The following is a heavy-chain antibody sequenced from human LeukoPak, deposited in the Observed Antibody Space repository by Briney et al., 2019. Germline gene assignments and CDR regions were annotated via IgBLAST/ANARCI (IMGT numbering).Heavy chain of an antibody. D-gene: IGHD3-10*01. J-gene: IGHJ4*02. CDR3: ARAYFGYVSGSTFDY. V-gene: IGHV1-2*02. CDR1: GYKFTGYY. CDR2: INPNSGDS. Sequence: ASVKVSCKASGYKFTGYYMHWVRQAPGQGLEWMGWINPNSGDSHHAQKFQGRITMTRDTSISTAYMELSGLRSDGTAVYYCARAYFGYVSGSTFDYWGQGTLVTVSS.